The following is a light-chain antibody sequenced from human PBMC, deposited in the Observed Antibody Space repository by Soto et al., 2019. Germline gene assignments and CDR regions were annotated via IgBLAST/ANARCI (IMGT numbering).Light chain of an antibody. CDR2: GAS. V-gene: IGKV3-20*01. CDR3: QQYGSALTLT. CDR1: QSVSSSY. Sequence: EIVLTQSPGTLSLSPGERATLSCRASQSVSSSYLAWYQQKPGQAPRLHIYGASSRSTGIPDRFSGIWSGTDFSLCIGRLGPEDFAVYYCQQYGSALTLTFGQGTKVEIK. J-gene: IGKJ1*01.